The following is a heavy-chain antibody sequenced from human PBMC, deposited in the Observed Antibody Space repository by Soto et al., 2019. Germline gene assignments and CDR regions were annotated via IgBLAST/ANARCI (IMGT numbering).Heavy chain of an antibody. V-gene: IGHV4-61*01. CDR3: ARDWVGATENWFDP. CDR1: GGSVRSGSYY. J-gene: IGHJ5*02. D-gene: IGHD1-26*01. CDR2: IYYSGST. Sequence: SETLSLTCTVSGGSVRSGSYYWSWIRQPPGKGLEWIGYIYYSGSTNYNPSLKSRVTISVDTSKNQFSLKLSSVTAADTAVYYCARDWVGATENWFDPWGQGTLVTVSS.